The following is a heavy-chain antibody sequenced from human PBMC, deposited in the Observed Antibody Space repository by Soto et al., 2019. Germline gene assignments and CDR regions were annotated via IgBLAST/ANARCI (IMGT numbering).Heavy chain of an antibody. Sequence: HVQLVQSGAEVKKPGASVRVSCKVSGYPFTTYYIHWVRQAPGQGLEWMGWIDPRSGGTVYEQKFQGRVTMTRDTSISTIYLDLRGPKYADADLYDCATDDCGIFDSWGQGSLVTVSS. CDR2: IDPRSGGT. CDR1: GYPFTTYY. J-gene: IGHJ5*01. D-gene: IGHD1-26*01. CDR3: ATDDCGIFDS. V-gene: IGHV1-2*02.